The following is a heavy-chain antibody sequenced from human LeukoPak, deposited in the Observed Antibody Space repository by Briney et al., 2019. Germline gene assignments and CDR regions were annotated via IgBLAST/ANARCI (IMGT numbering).Heavy chain of an antibody. V-gene: IGHV3-9*01. CDR3: AKDRSGWFSYYFDY. Sequence: PGGSLRLSCAASGFTFDDYAMHWVRQAPGKGLEWVSGISWNSGSIGYADSVKGRFTISRDNAKNSLYLQMNSLRAEDTALCYCAKDRSGWFSYYFDYWGQGTLVTVSS. D-gene: IGHD6-19*01. CDR1: GFTFDDYA. J-gene: IGHJ4*02. CDR2: ISWNSGSI.